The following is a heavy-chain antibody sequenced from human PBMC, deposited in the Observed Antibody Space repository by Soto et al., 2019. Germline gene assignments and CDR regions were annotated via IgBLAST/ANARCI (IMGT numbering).Heavy chain of an antibody. D-gene: IGHD1-1*01. CDR3: VEGWNDF. V-gene: IGHV3-15*01. J-gene: IGHJ4*02. Sequence: EVQVVESGGDLVEPGGSLRLSCVTSGFMFSSAWMSWVRQAPGKGLEWVARIKSTKDGGARDYAAPVNGRFSISRDDSKSTVYLQMNSLRVEDQALYYCVEGWNDFWGQGTLVTVSS. CDR1: GFMFSSAW. CDR2: IKSTKDGGAR.